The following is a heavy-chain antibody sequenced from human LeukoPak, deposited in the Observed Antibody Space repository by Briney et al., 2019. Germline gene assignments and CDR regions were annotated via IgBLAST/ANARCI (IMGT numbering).Heavy chain of an antibody. V-gene: IGHV3-23*01. Sequence: GGSLRLSCAASGFTLSNFEMNWVRQAPGKGLEWVSAISGGGGTTYYADSVKGRFTISRDNSKNTLSLQMNGLRAEDTAVYYCAKSKTTSWSDFDYWGQGTLVTVSS. D-gene: IGHD2-2*01. J-gene: IGHJ4*02. CDR1: GFTLSNFE. CDR3: AKSKTTSWSDFDY. CDR2: ISGGGGTT.